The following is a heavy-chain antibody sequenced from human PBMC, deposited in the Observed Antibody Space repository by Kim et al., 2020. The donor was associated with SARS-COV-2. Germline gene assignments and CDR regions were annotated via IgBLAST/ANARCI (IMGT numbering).Heavy chain of an antibody. Sequence: GESLKISCKGSGYSFTSYWIGWVRQMPGKGLEWMGIIYPGDSDTRYSPSFQGQVTISADKSISTAYLQWSSLKASDTGMYYCARQPAYSSSYYYGMDVWGQGTTVTVSS. CDR1: GYSFTSYW. CDR2: IYPGDSDT. D-gene: IGHD6-6*01. J-gene: IGHJ6*02. CDR3: ARQPAYSSSYYYGMDV. V-gene: IGHV5-51*01.